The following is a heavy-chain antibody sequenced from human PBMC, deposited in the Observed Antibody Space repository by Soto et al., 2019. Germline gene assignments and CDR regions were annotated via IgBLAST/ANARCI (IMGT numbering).Heavy chain of an antibody. CDR1: GGSFSGYY. CDR2: INHSGST. Sequence: SETLSLTCAVYGGSFSGYYWSWIRQPPGKGLEWIGEINHSGSTNYNPSLKSRVTISVDTSKNQFSLKLSSVTAADTAVYYCARGLRWGGIPMVRGNYYYYYGMDVWGQGTTVTVSS. J-gene: IGHJ6*02. V-gene: IGHV4-34*01. CDR3: ARGLRWGGIPMVRGNYYYYYGMDV. D-gene: IGHD3-10*01.